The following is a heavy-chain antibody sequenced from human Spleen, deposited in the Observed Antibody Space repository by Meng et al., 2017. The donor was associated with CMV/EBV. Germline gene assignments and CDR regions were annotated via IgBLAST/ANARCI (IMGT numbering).Heavy chain of an antibody. CDR3: ARVPDYSKMVYYYYGMDV. CDR2: IYYSGAS. D-gene: IGHD4-11*01. Sequence: SETLSLTCRVSGDSISSETDYWAWIRQPPGRGPEWIGSIYYSGASYYNPSLKSRVTISVDTSKNQFSLKLSSVTAADTAVYYCARVPDYSKMVYYYYGMDVWGQGTTVTVSS. J-gene: IGHJ6*02. CDR1: GDSISSETDY. V-gene: IGHV4-39*07.